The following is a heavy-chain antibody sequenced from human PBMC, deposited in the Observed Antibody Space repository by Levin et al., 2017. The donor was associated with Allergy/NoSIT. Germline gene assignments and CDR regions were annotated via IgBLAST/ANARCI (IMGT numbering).Heavy chain of an antibody. J-gene: IGHJ5*02. Sequence: SVKVSCKASGGALSNFAISWVRQAPGQGLEWMGGIIPIFGTTNYAQKFQGRVTVTADESTNTANMELSSLRSEDTAVYFCARSPYYYSSSGLTWFDPWGQGTLVTVSS. CDR3: ARSPYYYSSSGLTWFDP. CDR1: GGALSNFA. V-gene: IGHV1-69*13. CDR2: IIPIFGTT. D-gene: IGHD3-22*01.